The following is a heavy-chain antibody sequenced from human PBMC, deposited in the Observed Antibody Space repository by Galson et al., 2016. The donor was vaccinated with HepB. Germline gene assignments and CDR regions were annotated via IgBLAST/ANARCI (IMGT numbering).Heavy chain of an antibody. CDR3: ASLIITGSGNFFDF. V-gene: IGHV4-39*01. D-gene: IGHD3-10*01. CDR2: INYSGTT. Sequence: SETLSLTCTVSGGSIRSGSSSSSNYYWTWVRQPPGEGLEWIGSINYSGTTFYNAPLNIRVTMSVDTSKSQFSLQLTSVTAADTAVYYWASLIITGSGNFFDFWGQGTLVTVSS. J-gene: IGHJ4*02. CDR1: GGSIRSGSSSSSNYY.